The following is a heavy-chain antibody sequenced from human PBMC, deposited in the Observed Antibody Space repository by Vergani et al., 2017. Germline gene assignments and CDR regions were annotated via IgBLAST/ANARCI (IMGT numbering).Heavy chain of an antibody. CDR2: ISASGNA. CDR3: ARRSGGYYSFGKVHPLRTAFDV. CDR1: GGSISAGYYF. V-gene: IGHV4-61*02. D-gene: IGHD3-10*01. J-gene: IGHJ3*01. Sequence: QVQLQASGPGRVKPSQTLSLTCTMSGGSISAGYYFWSWIRQPAGKGLEWLGHISASGNASHSPSLKTRVSMSVDTSKNQFSLTVTSVTAADTAIYFCARRSGGYYSFGKVHPLRTAFDVWGHATVVTVSS.